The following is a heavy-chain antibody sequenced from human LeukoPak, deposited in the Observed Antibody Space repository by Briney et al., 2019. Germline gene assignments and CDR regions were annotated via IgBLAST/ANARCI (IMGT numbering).Heavy chain of an antibody. CDR2: ISSNGHST. J-gene: IGHJ4*02. V-gene: IGHV3-64*01. Sequence: GGSLRLSCAASGFTFSSYAMYWVRQAPGRGLEYVSAISSNGHSTYYANSVKGRFTISRDNSKNTLYLQMGSLRAEDMAVYYCARAAGGEGGGLNYLRAYYFDYWGQGTLVTVSS. CDR3: ARAAGGEGGGLNYLRAYYFDY. D-gene: IGHD2-15*01. CDR1: GFTFSSYA.